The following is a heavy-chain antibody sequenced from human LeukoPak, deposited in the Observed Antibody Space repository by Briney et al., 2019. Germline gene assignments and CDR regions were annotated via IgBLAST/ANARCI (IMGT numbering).Heavy chain of an antibody. CDR1: GNSFTSYW. CDR2: IYPGDSDT. V-gene: IGHV5-51*01. D-gene: IGHD5-18*01. CDR3: ARPSGYIYGYFDY. Sequence: RGESLKISCKVSGNSFTSYWIGWVRQMPGKGLEWMGIIYPGDSDTKYSPSFQGQVTISADKSISTAYLQWSSLKASDTAMYYCARPSGYIYGYFDYWGQGSLVTVSS. J-gene: IGHJ4*02.